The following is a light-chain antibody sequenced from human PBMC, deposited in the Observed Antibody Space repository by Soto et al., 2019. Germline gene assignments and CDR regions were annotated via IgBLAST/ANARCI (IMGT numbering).Light chain of an antibody. Sequence: QAVVTQEPSLTVSPGGTVTLTCASSTGAVTSGNYPNWFQQKPGQAPRPLIYSTINKHSWTPARFSGSLLGGKAALTLSGVQPEDEADYYCLLYSGGPWVFGGGTKLTV. CDR3: LLYSGGPWV. CDR2: STI. J-gene: IGLJ3*02. V-gene: IGLV7-43*01. CDR1: TGAVTSGNY.